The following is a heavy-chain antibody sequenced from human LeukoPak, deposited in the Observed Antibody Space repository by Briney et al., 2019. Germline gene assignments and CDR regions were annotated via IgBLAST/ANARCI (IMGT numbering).Heavy chain of an antibody. D-gene: IGHD6-19*01. CDR2: IYYSGST. Sequence: SETLSLTCTVSGGSISSGGYSWSWIRQHPGKGLEWIGYIYYSGSTNYNPSLKSRVTISVDTSKNQFSLKLSSVTAADTAVYYCAGQGTAVAGYRRGAFDYWGQGTLVTVSS. J-gene: IGHJ4*02. CDR1: GGSISSGGYS. CDR3: AGQGTAVAGYRRGAFDY. V-gene: IGHV4-61*08.